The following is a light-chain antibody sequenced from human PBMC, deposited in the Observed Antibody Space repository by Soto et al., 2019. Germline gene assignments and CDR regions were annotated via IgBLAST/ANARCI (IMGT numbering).Light chain of an antibody. CDR2: GVN. V-gene: IGLV2-23*02. CDR1: SNDIGTYEY. CDR3: CSYAGGGTYV. Sequence: QSALTQPASVSGSPGQSITISCTGSSNDIGTYEYVSWHQHHPGRAPKLIIFGVNDRPSGISDRFSGSKSGNAASLTISGLQAEDEADYHCCSYAGGGTYVFGTGTKVTVL. J-gene: IGLJ1*01.